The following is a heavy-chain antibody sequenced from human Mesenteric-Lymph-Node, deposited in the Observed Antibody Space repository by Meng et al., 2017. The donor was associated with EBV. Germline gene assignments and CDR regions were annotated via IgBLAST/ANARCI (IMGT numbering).Heavy chain of an antibody. CDR3: ARRPSRGGATDY. J-gene: IGHJ4*02. CDR2: MNHSGSN. D-gene: IGHD3-16*01. Sequence: QVQLQQWGAGLLKPSETLSLTGAGYGGSFGGYFWSWIRQPPGKGLEWIGEMNHSGSNNYNPSLKSRVTISVDTSRNQFSLRLTSVTAADTAVYYCARRPSRGGATDYWGQGTLVTVSS. CDR1: GGSFGGYF. V-gene: IGHV4-34*01.